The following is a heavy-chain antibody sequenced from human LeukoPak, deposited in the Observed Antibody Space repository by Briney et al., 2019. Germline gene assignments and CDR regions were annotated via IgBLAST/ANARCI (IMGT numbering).Heavy chain of an antibody. J-gene: IGHJ3*02. CDR2: IYYSGST. Sequence: SQTLSLTCTVSGGSISSGDYYWSWIRQPPGKGLEWIGYIYYSGSTYYNPSLKSRVTISVDTSKNQFSLKLSSVTAADTAVYYCARNLGSIGAFDIWGQGTMVTVSS. CDR1: GGSISSGDYY. CDR3: ARNLGSIGAFDI. D-gene: IGHD3-22*01. V-gene: IGHV4-30-4*01.